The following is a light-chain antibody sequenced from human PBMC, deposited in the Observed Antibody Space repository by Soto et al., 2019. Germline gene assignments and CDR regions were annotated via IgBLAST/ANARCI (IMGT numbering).Light chain of an antibody. CDR1: GSNIGAGYD. V-gene: IGLV1-40*01. J-gene: IGLJ1*01. CDR3: QSYDSSLSGFYV. CDR2: GNR. Sequence: QSVLTQPPSGSGAPGQRVTISCTGSGSNIGAGYDVHWYQQLPGTAPKLLIYGNRNRPSGVPDRVSGSKSGTSASLAITGLQAEDEADYYCQSYDSSLSGFYVFGTRTKVTVL.